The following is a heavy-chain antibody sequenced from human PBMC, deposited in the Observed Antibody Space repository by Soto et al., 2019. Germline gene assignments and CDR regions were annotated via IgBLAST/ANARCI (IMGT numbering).Heavy chain of an antibody. J-gene: IGHJ6*02. Sequence: SETLSLTCTVSGGSISSYYWSWIRQPPGKGLEWIGYIYYSGSTNYNPSLKSRVTISVDTSKNQFSLKLSSVTAADTAVYYCARARYDFFDYYYYGMDVWGQGTTVTVS. V-gene: IGHV4-59*01. CDR1: GGSISSYY. D-gene: IGHD3-3*01. CDR2: IYYSGST. CDR3: ARARYDFFDYYYYGMDV.